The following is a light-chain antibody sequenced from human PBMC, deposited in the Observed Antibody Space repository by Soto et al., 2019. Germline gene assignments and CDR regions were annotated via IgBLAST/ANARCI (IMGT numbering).Light chain of an antibody. V-gene: IGKV3-20*01. J-gene: IGKJ1*01. Sequence: EIVLTQSPGTLSLSPGERATLSCRASQSVSSGYLAWYQQKPGQAPRLLIYGASSRATGIPDRFSGSGSGTDFTLTISILEPEDFAVYYCQQYGSSPRTFGQGTKVESK. CDR3: QQYGSSPRT. CDR1: QSVSSGY. CDR2: GAS.